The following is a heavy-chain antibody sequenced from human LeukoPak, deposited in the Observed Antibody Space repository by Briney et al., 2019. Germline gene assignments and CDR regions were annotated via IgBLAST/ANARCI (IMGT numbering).Heavy chain of an antibody. J-gene: IGHJ4*02. CDR2: INASDGST. D-gene: IGHD3-22*01. CDR1: GYTFTRYY. V-gene: IGHV1-46*03. Sequence: GASVRVSCKESGYTFTRYYMHWVRHAPGQGLEWMGLINASDGSTSYAQNFQGRVIMTSDMSTSTVYMELISLRSEDTAVYYCARTIYYYDSSGYYLDYWGQGTLVTVSS. CDR3: ARTIYYYDSSGYYLDY.